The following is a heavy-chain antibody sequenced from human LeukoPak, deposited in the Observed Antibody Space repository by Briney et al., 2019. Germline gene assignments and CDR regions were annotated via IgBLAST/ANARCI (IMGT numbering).Heavy chain of an antibody. CDR2: INHRGST. CDR3: ARGGAYYDSSGYYPPHYYFDY. V-gene: IGHV4-34*01. Sequence: SETLSLTCAVYGGSFSGYYWSWIRQPPGKGLEWIGEINHRGSTNYNPSLKSRVTISVDTSKNQFSLKLSSVTAADTAVYYCARGGAYYDSSGYYPPHYYFDYWGQGTLVTVSS. CDR1: GGSFSGYY. J-gene: IGHJ4*02. D-gene: IGHD3-22*01.